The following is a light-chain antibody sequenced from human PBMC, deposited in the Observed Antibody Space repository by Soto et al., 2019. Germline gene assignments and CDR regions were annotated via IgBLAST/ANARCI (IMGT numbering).Light chain of an antibody. Sequence: EIVLTQSPGTLSLSPGDRATLSGRASQSVTSNYLAWYQQKPGQAPKLLIYGASSRATGIPDRFSGSGSGTDFTLTISRLEPEDFAVYYCQQFSSYPLTFGGGTKVDIK. CDR3: QQFSSYPLT. V-gene: IGKV3-20*01. CDR1: QSVTSNY. J-gene: IGKJ4*01. CDR2: GAS.